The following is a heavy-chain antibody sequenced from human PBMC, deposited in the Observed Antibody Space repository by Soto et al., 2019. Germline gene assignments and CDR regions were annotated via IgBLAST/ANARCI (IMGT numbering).Heavy chain of an antibody. V-gene: IGHV3-30-3*01. D-gene: IGHD2-8*02. J-gene: IGHJ4*02. CDR3: VRDILAPGSFLYFDY. CDR1: GFTFSSYA. Sequence: GGSLRLSCAASGFTFSSYAMHWVRQAPGKGLEWVAVISYDGSNKYYADSVKGRFTISRDNAENSLYLEINSLRADDTAVYYCVRDILAPGSFLYFDYWGQGTLVTVSS. CDR2: ISYDGSNK.